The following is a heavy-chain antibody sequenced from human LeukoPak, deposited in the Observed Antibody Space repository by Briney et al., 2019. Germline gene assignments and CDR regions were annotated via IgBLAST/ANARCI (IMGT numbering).Heavy chain of an antibody. Sequence: GGSLRLSCAVSRFIFSSYVMHWVRQAPGKGLEWVSGISGGGDNTYYADSVKGRFTLSRDNSKNTLYLQMNSLRAEDTAVYYCAKDHGYCTSTSCVFDYWGQGILVTVSS. J-gene: IGHJ4*02. CDR3: AKDHGYCTSTSCVFDY. V-gene: IGHV3-23*01. D-gene: IGHD2-2*01. CDR2: ISGGGDNT. CDR1: RFIFSSYV.